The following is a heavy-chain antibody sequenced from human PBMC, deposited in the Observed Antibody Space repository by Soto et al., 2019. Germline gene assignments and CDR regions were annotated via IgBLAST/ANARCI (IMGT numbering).Heavy chain of an antibody. D-gene: IGHD3-10*01. Sequence: WTWIRQPPGKGLEWLAYIYYSGGTNYNPSLNSRVTISVDTSRNQFSLKLSSVTAADTAVYFCARHIRDASGSYRLDYWGQGTLVTVAS. J-gene: IGHJ4*02. V-gene: IGHV4-59*08. CDR3: ARHIRDASGSYRLDY. CDR2: IYYSGGT.